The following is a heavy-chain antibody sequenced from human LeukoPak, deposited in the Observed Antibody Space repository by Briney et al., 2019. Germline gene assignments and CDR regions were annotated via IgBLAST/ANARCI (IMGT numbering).Heavy chain of an antibody. CDR3: ARGDSSSWYLGFDP. Sequence: GGSLRLSCAASGFTFSSYSMNWVRQAPGKGLEWVSSISSSSSYIYYADSVKGRFTISRDNAKNSLYLQMNSLRAEDTAVYYCARGDSSSWYLGFDPWGQGTLVTVSS. V-gene: IGHV3-21*01. J-gene: IGHJ5*02. CDR1: GFTFSSYS. D-gene: IGHD6-13*01. CDR2: ISSSSSYI.